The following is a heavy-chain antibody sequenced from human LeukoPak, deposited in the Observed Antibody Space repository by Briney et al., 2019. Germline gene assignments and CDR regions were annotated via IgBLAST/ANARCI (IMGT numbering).Heavy chain of an antibody. CDR1: GGSISSGDYY. CDR3: ARRPFYYYDSSGYYDY. D-gene: IGHD3-22*01. CDR2: IYYSGST. V-gene: IGHV4-39*01. Sequence: PSETLSLTCTVSGGSISSGDYYWGWIRQPPGKGLEWIGSIYYSGSTYYNPSLKSRVTISVDTSKNQFSLKLSSVTAADTAVYYCARRPFYYYDSSGYYDYWGQGTLVTVSS. J-gene: IGHJ4*02.